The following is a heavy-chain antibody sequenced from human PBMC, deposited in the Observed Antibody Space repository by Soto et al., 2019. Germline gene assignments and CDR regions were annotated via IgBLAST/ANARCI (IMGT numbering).Heavy chain of an antibody. Sequence: SETLSLTCTVSGGSISSYYLSWIRQPPGKGLEWIGYIYYSGSTDYNPSLKSRVTISVDTSKNQFSLKLSSVTAADTAVYYCATHIDSWGLGNLVTVSS. CDR2: IYYSGST. J-gene: IGHJ5*01. CDR3: ATHIDS. CDR1: GGSISSYY. V-gene: IGHV4-59*08.